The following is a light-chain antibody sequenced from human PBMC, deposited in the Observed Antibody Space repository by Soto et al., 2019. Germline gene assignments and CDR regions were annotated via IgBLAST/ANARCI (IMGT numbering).Light chain of an antibody. CDR3: KDYNSYSEA. Sequence: DIQMTKSLSTLSGSVGDRVTITCRASQTISSWLAWYQQKPGKAPKLLIYKASTLKSGVPSRFSGSGSGTEFTLTISSLQPDDFATYYCKDYNSYSEAFGQVTKVDI. CDR1: QTISSW. V-gene: IGKV1-5*03. CDR2: KAS. J-gene: IGKJ1*01.